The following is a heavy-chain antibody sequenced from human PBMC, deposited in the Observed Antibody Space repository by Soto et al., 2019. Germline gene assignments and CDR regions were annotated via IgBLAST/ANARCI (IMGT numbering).Heavy chain of an antibody. D-gene: IGHD6-19*01. CDR3: AKQLQYDSGWPLHY. Sequence: GGSLRLSCAASGFSFSSYAVSWVRQAPGKGLEWVSVFDGSVGHTYYTNSVKGRFTISNDNSKNTLFLQMNSLKAEDTAVYFCAKQLQYDSGWPLHYWGQGTLVTVSS. CDR2: FDGSVGHT. V-gene: IGHV3-23*01. J-gene: IGHJ4*02. CDR1: GFSFSSYA.